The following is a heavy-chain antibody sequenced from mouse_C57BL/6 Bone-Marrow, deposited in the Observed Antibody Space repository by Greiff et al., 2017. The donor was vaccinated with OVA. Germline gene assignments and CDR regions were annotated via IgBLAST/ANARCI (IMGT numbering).Heavy chain of an antibody. CDR1: GFSLTSYG. J-gene: IGHJ3*01. V-gene: IGHV2-2*01. CDR3: ARNRSNYELAY. Sequence: QVQLKESGPGLVQPSQSLSITCTVSGFSLTSYGVHWVRQSPGKGLEWLGVIWSGGSTVYNAAFISRRSISTENSNSHTFFKMNSLQADESARDYCARNRSNYELAYWGQGTLVTVSA. CDR2: IWSGGST. D-gene: IGHD2-5*01.